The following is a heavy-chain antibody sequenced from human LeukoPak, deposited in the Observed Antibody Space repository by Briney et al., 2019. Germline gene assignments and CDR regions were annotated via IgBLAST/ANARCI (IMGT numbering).Heavy chain of an antibody. Sequence: ASVTVSFKASGYTFTVYYMHWVRQAPGQGLEWMGWINPNSGGTNYAQKFQGRVTMTRDTSISTAYMELSRLRSDDTAVYYCASGDYGDPPLNYWGQGTLVTVSS. CDR3: ASGDYGDPPLNY. J-gene: IGHJ4*02. D-gene: IGHD4/OR15-4a*01. V-gene: IGHV1-2*02. CDR1: GYTFTVYY. CDR2: INPNSGGT.